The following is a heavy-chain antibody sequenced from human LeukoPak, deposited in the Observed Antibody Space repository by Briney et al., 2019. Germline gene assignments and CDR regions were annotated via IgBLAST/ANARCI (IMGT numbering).Heavy chain of an antibody. D-gene: IGHD3-10*01. J-gene: IGHJ4*02. CDR2: IYYSGST. CDR1: GCSISSSSYY. V-gene: IGHV4-39*07. Sequence: ASETLSLTCTVSGCSISSSSYYWGWIRQPPGKGLEWIGSIYYSGSTYYNPSLKSRVTISVDTSKNQFSLKLSSVTAADTAVYYCARDGSPMVRGVISYWGQGTLVTVSS. CDR3: ARDGSPMVRGVISY.